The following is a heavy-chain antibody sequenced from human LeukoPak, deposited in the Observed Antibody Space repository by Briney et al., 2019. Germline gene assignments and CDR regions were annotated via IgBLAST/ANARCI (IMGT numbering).Heavy chain of an antibody. Sequence: SVKVSCKASGGTFSSYAISWVRQAPGQGLEWMGGIIPIFGTANYAQKFQGRVTITADESTSTAYMELSSLRSEDTAVYYCATALVNYDSSGYYTGWGQGTLVTVSS. CDR3: ATALVNYDSSGYYTG. CDR2: IIPIFGTA. D-gene: IGHD3-22*01. J-gene: IGHJ4*02. V-gene: IGHV1-69*13. CDR1: GGTFSSYA.